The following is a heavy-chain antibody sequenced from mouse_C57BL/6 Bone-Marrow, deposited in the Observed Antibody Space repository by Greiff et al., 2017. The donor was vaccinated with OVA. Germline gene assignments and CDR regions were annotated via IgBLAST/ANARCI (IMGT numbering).Heavy chain of an antibody. D-gene: IGHD2-5*01. J-gene: IGHJ4*01. CDR3: TRGYSNYYAMDY. Sequence: LVESGAELVRPGASVTLSCKASGYTFTDYEMHWMKQTPVHGLEWIGAIDPETGGTAYNQKFKGKAILTADKSSSTAYMELRSLTSEDSAVYYCTRGYSNYYAMDYWGQGTSVTVSS. V-gene: IGHV1-15*01. CDR2: IDPETGGT. CDR1: GYTFTDYE.